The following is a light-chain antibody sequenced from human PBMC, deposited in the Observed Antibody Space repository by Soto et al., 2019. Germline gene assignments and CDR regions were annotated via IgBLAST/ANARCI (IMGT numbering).Light chain of an antibody. CDR1: SSDVGGYNY. J-gene: IGLJ1*01. V-gene: IGLV2-14*01. CDR2: EVS. CDR3: RSYTSRRHPYV. Sequence: QSALTQPASVSGSPGQSITISCTGTSSDVGGYNYVSWYQQHPGKAPKLMIYEVSNRPSGVSNRFSGSKSGNTASLTISGLQGWDQADFYCRSYTSRRHPYVLGTGTKLTVL.